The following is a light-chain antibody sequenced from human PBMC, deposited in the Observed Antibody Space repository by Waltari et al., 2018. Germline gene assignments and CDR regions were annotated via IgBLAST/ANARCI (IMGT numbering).Light chain of an antibody. V-gene: IGLV2-14*01. CDR3: SSYTSATTLVV. Sequence: QSALTQPASVSGSPGQSITISCTRTRSDVGTYTYVSLYQQYPGNAPTLVIYEVTNPPSGVSDLFSGSTSGSTASLTISGLQPDDEAHYYCSSYTSATTLVVFGPGTWVTV. CDR2: EVT. CDR1: RSDVGTYTY. J-gene: IGLJ1*01.